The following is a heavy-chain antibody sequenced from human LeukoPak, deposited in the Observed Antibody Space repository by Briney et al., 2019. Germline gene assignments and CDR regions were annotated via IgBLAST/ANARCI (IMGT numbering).Heavy chain of an antibody. CDR2: IYYSGST. CDR3: AREIIVVVPAAMPIYYYYGMDV. Sequence: PSETLSLTCTVSGSSISSYYWSWIRQPPGKGLEWIGYIYYSGSTNYNPSLKSRVTISVDTSKNQFSLKLSSVTAADTAVYYCAREIIVVVPAAMPIYYYYGMDVWGQGTTVTVSS. CDR1: GSSISSYY. V-gene: IGHV4-59*01. D-gene: IGHD2-2*01. J-gene: IGHJ6*02.